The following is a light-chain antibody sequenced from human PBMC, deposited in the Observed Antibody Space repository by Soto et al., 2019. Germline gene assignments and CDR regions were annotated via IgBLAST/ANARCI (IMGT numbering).Light chain of an antibody. CDR1: SSDVGGYNY. J-gene: IGLJ1*01. V-gene: IGLV2-14*03. CDR2: DVS. CDR3: CSYTTSNTRQIV. Sequence: QPVLTQPAAGSGSPGQSITISCTRTSSDVGGYNYVSWYQQHPGKAPKFMIYDVSSRPSGVSNRFSGSKSGNTASLTISGLQAEDEADYYCCSYTTSNTRQIVFGTGTKVTVL.